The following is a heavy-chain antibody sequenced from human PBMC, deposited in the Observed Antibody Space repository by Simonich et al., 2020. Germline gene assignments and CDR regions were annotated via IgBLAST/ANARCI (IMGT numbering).Heavy chain of an antibody. J-gene: IGHJ3*02. CDR3: ARGKGWKNAFDI. CDR2: SNHRGST. CDR1: GGSFSGYY. V-gene: IGHV4-34*01. D-gene: IGHD1-1*01. Sequence: QVQLQQWGAGLLKPSETLSLTCAVYGGSFSGYYWGWIRQPPGKGLGWIGESNHRGSTNDNPSLKSRVTISVDTSKNQFSLKLSSGTAADTAVYYCARGKGWKNAFDIWGQGTMVTVSS.